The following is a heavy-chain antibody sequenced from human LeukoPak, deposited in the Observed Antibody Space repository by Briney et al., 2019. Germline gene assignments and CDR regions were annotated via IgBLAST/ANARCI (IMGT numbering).Heavy chain of an antibody. D-gene: IGHD2-15*01. CDR1: GYTFTDYA. V-gene: IGHV1-3*04. CDR3: ARDHVVGLAPFDP. Sequence: ASVKVSCKASGYTFTDYAMHWVRQAPGERLEWMGWINTGKGNTKYSQKFQGRDTITMDTSASTAYMELSSLRSEDTAVYYCARDHVVGLAPFDPWGQGTLVTVSS. CDR2: INTGKGNT. J-gene: IGHJ5*02.